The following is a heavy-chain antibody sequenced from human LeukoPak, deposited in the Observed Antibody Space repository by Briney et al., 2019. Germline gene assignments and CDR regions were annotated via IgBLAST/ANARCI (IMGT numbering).Heavy chain of an antibody. D-gene: IGHD3-22*01. Sequence: PGGSLRLSCTASGFTFSSYAMHWVRQAPGKGLEYVSAISSNGGSTYYANSVKGRFTISRDNSKNTLYLQMGSLRAEDMAVYYCASGPANYDSSGYFDYWGLGTLVTVSS. CDR3: ASGPANYDSSGYFDY. CDR1: GFTFSSYA. V-gene: IGHV3-64*01. J-gene: IGHJ4*02. CDR2: ISSNGGST.